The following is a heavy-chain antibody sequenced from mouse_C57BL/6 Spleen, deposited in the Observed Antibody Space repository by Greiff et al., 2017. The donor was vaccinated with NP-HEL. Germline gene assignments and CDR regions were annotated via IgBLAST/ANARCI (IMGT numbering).Heavy chain of an antibody. J-gene: IGHJ4*01. D-gene: IGHD2-2*01. CDR3: ARRENYGYRDYYAMDY. V-gene: IGHV5-17*01. Sequence: EVHLVESGGGLVKPGGSLKLSCAASGFTFSDYGMHWVRQAPEKGLEWVAYISSGSSTIYYADTVKGRFTISRDNAKNTLFLQMTSLRSEDTAMYYCARRENYGYRDYYAMDYWGQGTSVTVSS. CDR2: ISSGSSTI. CDR1: GFTFSDYG.